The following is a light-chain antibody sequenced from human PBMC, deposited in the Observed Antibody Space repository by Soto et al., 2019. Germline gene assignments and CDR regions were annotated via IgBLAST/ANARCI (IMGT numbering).Light chain of an antibody. CDR1: SSDVGSYNL. CDR2: EGS. Sequence: QSALTQPASVSGSPGQSITISCTGTSSDVGSYNLVSWYQQHSGKAPKLMIYEGSKRPSGVSNRFSGSKSGSTASLTISGLQAEDEADYYCSSYSSSDIFYVFGTGTQLTVL. J-gene: IGLJ1*01. CDR3: SSYSSSDIFYV. V-gene: IGLV2-23*01.